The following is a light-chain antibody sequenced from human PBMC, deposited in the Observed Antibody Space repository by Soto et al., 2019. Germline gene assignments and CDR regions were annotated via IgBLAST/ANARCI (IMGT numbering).Light chain of an antibody. CDR2: GAS. V-gene: IGKV3-15*01. Sequence: EIVMTQSPATLSVSPGDRATLSCRASQSVASNLAWYQQKPGQGPRLLIYGASTRATGVPARFSGSGSGTDFTLTISSLQSEDFAVYYCQQYNNWPPWTFDQGTKVEIK. J-gene: IGKJ1*01. CDR3: QQYNNWPPWT. CDR1: QSVASN.